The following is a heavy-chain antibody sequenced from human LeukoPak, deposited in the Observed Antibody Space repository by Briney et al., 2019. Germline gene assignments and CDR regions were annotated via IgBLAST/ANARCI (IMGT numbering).Heavy chain of an antibody. D-gene: IGHD3-3*02. CDR1: GFTFSDYE. CDR3: ARAMKTFSLATLTGSFDF. J-gene: IGHJ4*02. Sequence: PGGSLRLSCVVSGFTFSDYEMSWVRQAPGKGLQCVAAIRRSGGTSYVADSVKGRFTISRDNSENTLYLAMNSLRVEDTAFYYCARAMKTFSLATLTGSFDFWGPGALVTVSS. CDR2: IRRSGGTS. V-gene: IGHV3-23*01.